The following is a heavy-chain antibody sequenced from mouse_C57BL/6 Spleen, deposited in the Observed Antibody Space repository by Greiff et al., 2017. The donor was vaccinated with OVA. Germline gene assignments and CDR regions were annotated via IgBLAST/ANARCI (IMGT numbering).Heavy chain of an antibody. CDR1: GYAFSSSW. V-gene: IGHV1-82*01. Sequence: QVHVKQSGPELVQPGASVKISCKASGYAFSSSWMNWVKQRPGKGLEWIGRIYPGDGDTNYNGKFKGQATLTADKSSSTACMQLSSLTSEDSAVYFCARLLGRDYWGQGTTLTVSS. CDR2: IYPGDGDT. D-gene: IGHD4-1*01. CDR3: ARLLGRDY. J-gene: IGHJ2*01.